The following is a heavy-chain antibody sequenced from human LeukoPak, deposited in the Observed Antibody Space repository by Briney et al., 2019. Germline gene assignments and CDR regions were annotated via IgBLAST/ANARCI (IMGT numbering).Heavy chain of an antibody. CDR2: MSVDGDFE. CDR1: GFPFSSYA. V-gene: IGHV3-30-3*01. J-gene: IGHJ4*02. CDR3: ARPQNTDPVDFLIEF. Sequence: GGSLTLSCLASGFPFSSYAMHWVRQSPGKGREWVGMMSVDGDFEIYADSVKGRFTISRDSSKNTLYLQLDSLRPEDTAVYHCARPQNTDPVDFLIEFWGEGTLVTVSS. D-gene: IGHD3-9*01.